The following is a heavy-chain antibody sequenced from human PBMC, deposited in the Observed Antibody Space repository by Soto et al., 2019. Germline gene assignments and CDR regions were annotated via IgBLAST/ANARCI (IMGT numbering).Heavy chain of an antibody. J-gene: IGHJ6*02. V-gene: IGHV1-69*13. Sequence: SVKVSCKASGGTFSRNSITWVRQSPGHGLEWIGRIIPIFGIPSYAQKFQGRVTITADESTSTAYMELSSLRSDDTAVYYCARDMSGGTYNYYYGMDVWGQGTTVTVSS. CDR2: IIPIFGIP. D-gene: IGHD1-26*01. CDR1: GGTFSRNS. CDR3: ARDMSGGTYNYYYGMDV.